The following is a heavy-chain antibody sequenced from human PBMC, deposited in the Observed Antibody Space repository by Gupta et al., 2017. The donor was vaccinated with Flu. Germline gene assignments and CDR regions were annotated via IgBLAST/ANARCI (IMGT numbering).Heavy chain of an antibody. CDR3: AGGVGYAAFDF. D-gene: IGHD2-2*01. Sequence: QLQLQGSGPGLVKPSATLSLSCTVSGGSISTSNYYWALIRQPPGKGLEWIGTIYYSGTTYYNPSLRSRATMSLDTSRNQFSLKVRSVTAADTAVYYCAGGVGYAAFDFWGQGSLVTVSS. J-gene: IGHJ4*02. CDR1: GGSISTSNYY. V-gene: IGHV4-39*01. CDR2: IYYSGTT.